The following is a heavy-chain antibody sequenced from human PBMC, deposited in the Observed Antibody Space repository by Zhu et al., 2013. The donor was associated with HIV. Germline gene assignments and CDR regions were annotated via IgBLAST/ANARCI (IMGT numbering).Heavy chain of an antibody. V-gene: IGHV1-69*01. CDR3: ARDEGTITPGPPDYYPNDAFDI. D-gene: IGHD3-10*01. Sequence: QVQLVQSGAEVKKPGSSVKVSCKASGGTFSSYAISWVRQAPGQGLEWMGGIIPIFGTANYAQKFQGRVTITADESTSTAYMELSSLRSEDTAVYYCARDEGTITPGPPDYYPNDAFDIWGQGTMVTVSS. CDR1: GGTFSSYA. CDR2: IIPIFGTA. J-gene: IGHJ3*02.